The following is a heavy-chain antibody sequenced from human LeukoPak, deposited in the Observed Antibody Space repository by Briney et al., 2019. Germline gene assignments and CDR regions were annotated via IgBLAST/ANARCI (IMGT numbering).Heavy chain of an antibody. CDR1: GGSISSSSYY. D-gene: IGHD5-18*01. J-gene: IGHJ4*02. V-gene: IGHV4-61*01. Sequence: PPETLSLTCTVSGGSISSSSYYWGWVRQPPGKGLEWIGYIYYSGSTNYNPSLKSRVTISVDTSKNQFSLKLSSVTAADTAVYYCARDPGYSYGLPFDYWGQGTLVTVSS. CDR2: IYYSGST. CDR3: ARDPGYSYGLPFDY.